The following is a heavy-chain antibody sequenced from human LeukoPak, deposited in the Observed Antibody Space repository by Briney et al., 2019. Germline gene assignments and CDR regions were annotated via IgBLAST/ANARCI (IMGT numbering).Heavy chain of an antibody. D-gene: IGHD3-9*01. J-gene: IGHJ4*02. Sequence: ASVKVSCKASGYTFTSYDITWVRQAPGQGLEWMGWMSPNSGNTGYAQKFQGRVTTTRNTSITTAYMELSSLTSEDTAVYYCARETTISPYYFDYWGLGSQVTVSP. V-gene: IGHV1-8*01. CDR3: ARETTISPYYFDY. CDR2: MSPNSGNT. CDR1: GYTFTSYD.